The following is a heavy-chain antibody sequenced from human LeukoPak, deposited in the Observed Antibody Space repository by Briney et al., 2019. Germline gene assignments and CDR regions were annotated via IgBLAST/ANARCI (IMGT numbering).Heavy chain of an antibody. J-gene: IGHJ4*02. CDR1: EFTFSRYW. CDR3: ARVSTSSSLDY. V-gene: IGHV3-74*01. D-gene: IGHD2-2*01. CDR2: INSDGSSR. Sequence: GGSLRLSCAASEFTFSRYWMHWVRRAPGKGLVWVSGINSDGSSRSYTDSVKGRFTISRDNANNTLYLQMNSLRAEDTAVYYCARVSTSSSLDYWGQGTLVTVSS.